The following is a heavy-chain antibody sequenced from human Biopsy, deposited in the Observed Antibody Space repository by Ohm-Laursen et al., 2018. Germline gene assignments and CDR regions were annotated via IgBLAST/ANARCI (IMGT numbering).Heavy chain of an antibody. V-gene: IGHV3-21*01. Sequence: SLRLSCAASGFAFSDYSMNWVRQAPGKGLEWAASISSTSNHIHYVDSVWGRFTISRDNAENSLYLEMNSLRVEDTAVYYCAKDDYDRVSSGYYFDYWGQGTLVSVSS. D-gene: IGHD3-10*02. CDR2: ISSTSNHI. CDR3: AKDDYDRVSSGYYFDY. CDR1: GFAFSDYS. J-gene: IGHJ4*02.